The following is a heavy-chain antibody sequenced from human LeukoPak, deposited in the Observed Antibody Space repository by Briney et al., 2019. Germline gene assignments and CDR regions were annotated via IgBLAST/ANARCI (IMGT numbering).Heavy chain of an antibody. CDR1: GYTFTRYY. D-gene: IGHD6-19*01. Sequence: ASVTVSFKPSGYTFTRYYLHWVRQAPGQGPEWMGWINPNTGATMYSQKFQGRVTMTRDTSVSTGYMELRSLTSDDSAVYYCARDRVGSGWPRPYYFEIWGQGTLVTVSS. CDR3: ARDRVGSGWPRPYYFEI. V-gene: IGHV1-2*02. J-gene: IGHJ4*02. CDR2: INPNTGAT.